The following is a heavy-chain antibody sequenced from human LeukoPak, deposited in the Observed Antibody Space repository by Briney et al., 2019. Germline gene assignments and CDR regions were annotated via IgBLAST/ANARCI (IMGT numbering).Heavy chain of an antibody. Sequence: ASVKVSCKASGYTFTSYDINWVRKATGQGLEWMGWMNPNSGNTGYAQKFQGRVTMTRNTSISTAYMELSSLRSEDTAVYYCARSWGYNWNYGWFDPWGQGTLVTVSS. J-gene: IGHJ5*02. CDR2: MNPNSGNT. CDR1: GYTFTSYD. CDR3: ARSWGYNWNYGWFDP. D-gene: IGHD1-7*01. V-gene: IGHV1-8*01.